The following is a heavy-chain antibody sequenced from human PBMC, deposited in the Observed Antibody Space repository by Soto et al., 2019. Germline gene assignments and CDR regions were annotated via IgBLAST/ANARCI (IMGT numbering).Heavy chain of an antibody. CDR1: GYTFTSYA. Sequence: QVQLVQSGAEVKKPGASVKVSCKASGYTFTSYAMHWVRHAPGQRLECMGWLNAGNGNTKYSQKFHGRVNITKDTSPSTAYMQLSSLRSEDTVVYYCARGAPLAARREGNAFDIWGQGTMVTVSS. J-gene: IGHJ3*02. CDR3: ARGAPLAARREGNAFDI. D-gene: IGHD6-19*01. CDR2: LNAGNGNT. V-gene: IGHV1-3*01.